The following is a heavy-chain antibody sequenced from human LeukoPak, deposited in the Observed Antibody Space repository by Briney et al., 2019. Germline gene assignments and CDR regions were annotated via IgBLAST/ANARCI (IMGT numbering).Heavy chain of an antibody. CDR3: ARHIRSVVTGYYYMDV. D-gene: IGHD3-22*01. Sequence: GESLKISCKGSGYSFSSHWIGWGRQMAGKGLECMGIIYPGDSDTRYSPSFQGQVTISADESISTAYLQWSSLKASDTAMYFCARHIRSVVTGYYYMDVWGKGTTVTVSS. CDR2: IYPGDSDT. J-gene: IGHJ6*03. CDR1: GYSFSSHW. V-gene: IGHV5-51*01.